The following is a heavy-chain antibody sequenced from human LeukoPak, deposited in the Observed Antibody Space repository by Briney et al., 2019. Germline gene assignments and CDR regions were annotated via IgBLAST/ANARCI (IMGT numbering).Heavy chain of an antibody. CDR3: AADLPYSNYGPLDY. J-gene: IGHJ4*02. D-gene: IGHD4-11*01. Sequence: GTSVKVSCKASGFSFTTSAVQWVRQARGQRLEWIGWIVVGSGNTNYAQKFQERVTITRDMSSSTAYLELSSLRSDDTAVYFCAADLPYSNYGPLDYWGQGTLVTVSS. V-gene: IGHV1-58*01. CDR1: GFSFTTSA. CDR2: IVVGSGNT.